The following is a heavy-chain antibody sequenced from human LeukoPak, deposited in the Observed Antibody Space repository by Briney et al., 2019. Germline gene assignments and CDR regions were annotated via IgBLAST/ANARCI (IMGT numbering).Heavy chain of an antibody. CDR1: GSNFFTSY. V-gene: IGHV1-8*02. CDR3: ARAYDSSGYAPNDAFDI. D-gene: IGHD3-22*01. J-gene: IGHJ3*02. CDR2: MNPNSGNT. Sequence: ASVKVSCQTPGSNFFTSYINCVRQATGQRLEWMGWMNPNSGNTGYAQKFQGRVTMTRNTSISTAYMELSSLRSEDTAVYYCARAYDSSGYAPNDAFDIWGQGTMVTVSS.